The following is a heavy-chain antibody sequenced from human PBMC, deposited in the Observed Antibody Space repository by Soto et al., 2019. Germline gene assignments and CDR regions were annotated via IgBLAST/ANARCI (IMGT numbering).Heavy chain of an antibody. Sequence: PGGSLRLSCVASGFTFDTYGIHWVRQAPGKGLQWVALISYEGSNTYYADSVRGRFTISRDNSKNTLYLQMNTLRPEDTGLYYCARVTPGNNLYYFSGLDFWCQGTSVTVSS. CDR1: GFTFDTYG. D-gene: IGHD1-1*01. V-gene: IGHV3-30-3*01. J-gene: IGHJ6*02. CDR3: ARVTPGNNLYYFSGLDF. CDR2: ISYEGSNT.